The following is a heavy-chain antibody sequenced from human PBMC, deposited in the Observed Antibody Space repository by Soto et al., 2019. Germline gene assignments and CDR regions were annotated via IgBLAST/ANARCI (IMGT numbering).Heavy chain of an antibody. CDR1: GFTFSSYW. V-gene: IGHV3-74*01. J-gene: IGHJ3*02. D-gene: IGHD6-13*01. Sequence: PGGSLRLSCAASGFTFSSYWMHWVRQAPGNGLVWVSRINTDGSSTNYADSVKGRFTISRDNAKNTLFLQMNSLRDEDTAVYYCASGYSSTWYNAFDIWGQGTMVTVSS. CDR2: INTDGSST. CDR3: ASGYSSTWYNAFDI.